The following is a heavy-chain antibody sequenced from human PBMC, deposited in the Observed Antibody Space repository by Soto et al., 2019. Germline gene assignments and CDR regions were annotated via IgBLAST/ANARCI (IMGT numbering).Heavy chain of an antibody. J-gene: IGHJ6*02. CDR1: GGSISSGDYY. Sequence: SETLSLTCTVSGGSISSGDYYWSWIRQPPGKGLEWIGYIYYSGSTYYNPSLKSRVTISVDTSKNQFSLKLSSVTAADTAVYYCARRVATIHMDVWGQGTTVTVSS. D-gene: IGHD5-12*01. CDR2: IYYSGST. CDR3: ARRVATIHMDV. V-gene: IGHV4-30-4*01.